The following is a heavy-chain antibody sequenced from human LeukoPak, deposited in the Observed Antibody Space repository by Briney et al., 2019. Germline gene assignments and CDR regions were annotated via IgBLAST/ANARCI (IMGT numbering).Heavy chain of an antibody. CDR2: IYPGDSDT. CDR1: GYSFTSYW. V-gene: IGHV5-51*01. Sequence: PGAALQISCKGSGYSFTSYWIGWVRRMPGKGLEWMGIIYPGDSDTRYSPSFQGQVTISADKSISTAYLQWSSLKASDTAMYYCARLVDTAMARYYYYFDYWGQGTLVTVSS. CDR3: ARLVDTAMARYYYYFDY. D-gene: IGHD5-18*01. J-gene: IGHJ4*02.